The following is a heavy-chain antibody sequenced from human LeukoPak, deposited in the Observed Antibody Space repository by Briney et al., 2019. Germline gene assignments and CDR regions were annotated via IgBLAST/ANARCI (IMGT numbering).Heavy chain of an antibody. CDR1: GLTFSSYA. Sequence: GGSLRLSCAASGLTFSSYAMSWVRQAPGKGLEWVSAISGSGDSTYYADSVKGRFTISRDNSKNTLYLQMNSLRAEDTAVYYCAKVLLWFGEYDNWGPGTLVTVSS. J-gene: IGHJ4*02. CDR3: AKVLLWFGEYDN. CDR2: ISGSGDST. D-gene: IGHD3-10*01. V-gene: IGHV3-23*01.